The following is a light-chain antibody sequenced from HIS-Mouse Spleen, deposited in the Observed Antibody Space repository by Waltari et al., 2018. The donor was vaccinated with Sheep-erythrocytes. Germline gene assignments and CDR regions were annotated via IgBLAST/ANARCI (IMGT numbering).Light chain of an antibody. V-gene: IGKV1-9*01. J-gene: IGKJ2*01. CDR2: AAS. CDR1: QGISSY. CDR3: QQLNSYPHT. Sequence: DIQLTQSLSFLSASVGDRVTITCRASQGISSYLAWYQQKPGKAPKLLIYAASTLQSGVPSRFSGSGSGTEFTLTISSLQPEDFATYYCQQLNSYPHTFGQGTKREIK.